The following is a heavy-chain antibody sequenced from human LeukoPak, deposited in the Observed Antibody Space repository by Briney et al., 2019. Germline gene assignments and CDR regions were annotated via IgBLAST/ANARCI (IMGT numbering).Heavy chain of an antibody. CDR2: FYHGGST. Sequence: SETLSLTCTVSGYSISTGYYWDWIRPPPGKGLEWIGTFYHGGSTYYNPSLKSRVTISVDTSKNQFSLNLTSVTAADTAVYYCARVRYSDSSVLTRKRSYYFDYWGQGTLVTVSS. J-gene: IGHJ4*02. CDR3: ARVRYSDSSVLTRKRSYYFDY. V-gene: IGHV4-38-2*02. CDR1: GYSISTGYY. D-gene: IGHD3-22*01.